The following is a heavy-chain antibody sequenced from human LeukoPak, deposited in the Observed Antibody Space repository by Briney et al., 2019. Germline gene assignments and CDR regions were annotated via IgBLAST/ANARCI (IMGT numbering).Heavy chain of an antibody. V-gene: IGHV4-4*07. CDR3: ARGMPRGFSYSLVFDY. D-gene: IGHD5-18*01. CDR1: GDSISSYY. CDR2: IYSSGST. J-gene: IGHJ4*02. Sequence: SETLSLTCTVSGDSISSYYWNWIRQPAGKGLEWIGRIYSSGSTNYNPSLKSRVTMSVDTSKNQFSLNLSSVTAADTAVYYCARGMPRGFSYSLVFDYWGQGTLVTVSS.